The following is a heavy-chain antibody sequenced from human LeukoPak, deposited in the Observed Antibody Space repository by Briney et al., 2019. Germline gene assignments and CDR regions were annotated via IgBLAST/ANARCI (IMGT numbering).Heavy chain of an antibody. J-gene: IGHJ4*02. CDR3: ARGVPDY. CDR2: IKQDGSEK. Sequence: GGSLRLSCAGSGFTFSNAWMNWVRQAPGKGLEWVANIKQDGSEKYYVDSVKGRFTISRDNAKNSLYLQMNSLRAEDTAVYYCARGVPDYWGQGTLVTVSS. V-gene: IGHV3-7*01. CDR1: GFTFSNAW.